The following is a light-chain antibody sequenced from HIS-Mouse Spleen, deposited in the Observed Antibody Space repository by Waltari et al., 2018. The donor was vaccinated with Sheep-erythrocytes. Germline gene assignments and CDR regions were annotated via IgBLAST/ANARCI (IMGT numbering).Light chain of an antibody. CDR3: CSYAGSYTFVV. J-gene: IGLJ2*01. CDR2: YVS. V-gene: IGLV2-11*01. CDR1: SSAVGCYNY. Sequence: QSALTQPRSVSGSPGQSVTISCTGTSSAVGCYNYVSWYQHHPGKAPKLMIYYVSKRPSGVPDRFSGSKSGNTASLTISGLQAEDEADYYCCSYAGSYTFVVFGGGTKLTVL.